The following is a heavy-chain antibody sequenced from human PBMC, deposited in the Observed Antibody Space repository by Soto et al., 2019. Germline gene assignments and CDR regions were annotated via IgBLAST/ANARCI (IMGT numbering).Heavy chain of an antibody. Sequence: PSETLSLTCTVSGGSISSYYWSWIRQPPGKGLEWIGYIYYSGSTNYNPSLKSRVTISVDTSKNQFSLKLSSVTAADTAVYYCARHTDYGDYFDYWGQGTLVTVSS. D-gene: IGHD4-17*01. V-gene: IGHV4-59*01. CDR3: ARHTDYGDYFDY. CDR2: IYYSGST. CDR1: GGSISSYY. J-gene: IGHJ4*02.